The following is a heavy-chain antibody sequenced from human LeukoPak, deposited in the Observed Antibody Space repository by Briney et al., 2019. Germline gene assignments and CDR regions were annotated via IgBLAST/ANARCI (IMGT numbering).Heavy chain of an antibody. Sequence: PGGSLRLSCAASGFTFSSYAMSWVRRAPGKGLEWVSAISGSGGSTYYADSVKGRFTISRDNSTNKLYLQMNSLRAAETAVYYCAKELEYFDYWGQGNLVPVSS. V-gene: IGHV3-23*01. CDR3: AKELEYFDY. CDR2: ISGSGGST. CDR1: GFTFSSYA. J-gene: IGHJ4*02.